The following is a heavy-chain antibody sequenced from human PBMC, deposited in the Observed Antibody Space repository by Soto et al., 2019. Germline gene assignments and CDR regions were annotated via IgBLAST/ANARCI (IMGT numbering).Heavy chain of an antibody. CDR2: IYYSGST. Sequence: PSETLSLTCTVSGGSISSYYWSWIRQPPGKGLEWIGYIYYSGSTNYNPSLKSRVTISVDTSKNQFSLKLSSVTAADTAVYYCARDGGDYDFWSGYYYTRFFDYWGQGTLVTVS. D-gene: IGHD3-3*01. V-gene: IGHV4-59*01. CDR3: ARDGGDYDFWSGYYYTRFFDY. CDR1: GGSISSYY. J-gene: IGHJ4*02.